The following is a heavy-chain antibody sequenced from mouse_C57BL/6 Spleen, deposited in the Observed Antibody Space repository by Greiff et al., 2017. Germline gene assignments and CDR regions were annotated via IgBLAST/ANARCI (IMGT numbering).Heavy chain of an antibody. D-gene: IGHD1-1*01. V-gene: IGHV1-18*01. CDR1: GYTFTDYN. Sequence: VQLQQSGPELVKPGASVKISCKASGYTFTDYNMDWVKQSPGKGLEWIGDINPTNGGTNYNQKFKGKATLTVDKSSSTAYMELRSLTSEDAAVYYCAREYAVVGSVDYWGQGTTVTVSS. CDR2: INPTNGGT. CDR3: AREYAVVGSVDY. J-gene: IGHJ4*01.